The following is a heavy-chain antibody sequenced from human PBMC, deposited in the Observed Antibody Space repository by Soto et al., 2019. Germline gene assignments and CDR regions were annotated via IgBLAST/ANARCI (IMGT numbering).Heavy chain of an antibody. V-gene: IGHV1-18*01. CDR1: GYTFTSYG. CDR2: ISAYNGNT. Sequence: ASVEVSCKASGYTFTSYGISWVRQAPGQGLEWMGWISAYNGNTNYAQKLQGRVTMTTDTSTSTAYMELRSLRSDDTAVYYCTRDYIVVVVAATHNWFDPWGQGTLVTVSS. D-gene: IGHD2-15*01. J-gene: IGHJ5*02. CDR3: TRDYIVVVVAATHNWFDP.